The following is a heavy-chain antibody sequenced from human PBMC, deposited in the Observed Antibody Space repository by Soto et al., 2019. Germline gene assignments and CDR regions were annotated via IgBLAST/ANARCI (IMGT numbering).Heavy chain of an antibody. D-gene: IGHD1-1*01. CDR1: GFTFSGFW. J-gene: IGHJ6*02. CDR3: ASGKGNGYFGLDV. V-gene: IGHV3-7*01. CDR2: IKQDGSEK. Sequence: EVQSVESGGGLVQPGGSLRLSCEVSGFTFSGFWMTWVRQAPGKGLEWVANIKQDGSEKNYVDSVKGRFTISRDNAKNSLYRQMHSLRVEDTAVYHCASGKGNGYFGLDVWGQGTTVTVSS.